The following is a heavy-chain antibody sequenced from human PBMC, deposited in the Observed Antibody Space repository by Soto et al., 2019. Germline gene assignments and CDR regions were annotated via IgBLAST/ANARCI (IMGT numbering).Heavy chain of an antibody. CDR2: INPNSGGT. Sequence: ASVKVCGEASGYTFTGYYIHWVRQAPGQGLEWMGWINPNSGGTNYAQKFQGRVTMARDTSISTAYMELSRLRSDDTAVYYCARDLDCSSTSCYLGWFDPWGQGTLVTVSS. J-gene: IGHJ5*02. V-gene: IGHV1-2*02. D-gene: IGHD2-2*01. CDR3: ARDLDCSSTSCYLGWFDP. CDR1: GYTFTGYY.